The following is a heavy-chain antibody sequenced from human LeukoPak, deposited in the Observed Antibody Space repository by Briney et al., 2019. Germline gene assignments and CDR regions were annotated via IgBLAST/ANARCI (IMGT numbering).Heavy chain of an antibody. D-gene: IGHD1-26*01. Sequence: SETLSLTCAVSGYSISSGYYWGWIRQPPGKGLEWIGSIYHSGSTYYNPSLKSRVTISVDTSKNQFSLKLSSVTAADTAVYYCARHGRDSYYFDYWGQGTLVTVSS. V-gene: IGHV4-38-2*01. CDR3: ARHGRDSYYFDY. J-gene: IGHJ4*02. CDR2: IYHSGST. CDR1: GYSISSGYY.